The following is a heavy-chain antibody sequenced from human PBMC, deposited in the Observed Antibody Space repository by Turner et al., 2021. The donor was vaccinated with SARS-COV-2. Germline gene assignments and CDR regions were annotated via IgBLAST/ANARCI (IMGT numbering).Heavy chain of an antibody. CDR2: IYYGGIT. CDR3: ARLMDTAMDYYGMDV. CDR1: GGSISSSSYY. V-gene: IGHV4-39*01. Sequence: QLQLQESGPGLVKPSETLSLTCTVSGGSISSSSYYWGWIRQPPGKGLEWIGNIYYGGITYYNPSLKSRVTISVDTSKNQFSPKLSSVAAADPAVYYCARLMDTAMDYYGMDVWGQGTTVTVSS. J-gene: IGHJ6*02. D-gene: IGHD5-18*01.